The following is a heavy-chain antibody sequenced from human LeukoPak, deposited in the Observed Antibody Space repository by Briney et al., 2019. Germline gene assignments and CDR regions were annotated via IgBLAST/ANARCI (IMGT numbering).Heavy chain of an antibody. J-gene: IGHJ4*02. D-gene: IGHD2-21*01. Sequence: GGSLRLSCAASGFTLGSYWMFWVRQAPGKGLEWISQIKGDGSRADYADSVKGRFSISRGNARNTLSLELTSLRTEDTAVYYCARGGLPFALDYWGQGTLVTVSS. CDR2: IKGDGSRA. CDR3: ARGGLPFALDY. V-gene: IGHV3-74*01. CDR1: GFTLGSYW.